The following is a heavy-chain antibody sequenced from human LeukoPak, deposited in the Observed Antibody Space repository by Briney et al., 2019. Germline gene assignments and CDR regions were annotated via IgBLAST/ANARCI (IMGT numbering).Heavy chain of an antibody. CDR1: GGSISSSGYY. Sequence: SETLSLTCTVSGGSISSSGYYWGWIRQPPGKGLEWIGSIYYSGSTYYNPSLKSRVTISVDTSKNQFSLKLSSVTAADTAVYYCAGPSGYCSSTSCPFDYWGQGTLVTVSS. V-gene: IGHV4-39*01. J-gene: IGHJ4*02. D-gene: IGHD2-2*01. CDR3: AGPSGYCSSTSCPFDY. CDR2: IYYSGST.